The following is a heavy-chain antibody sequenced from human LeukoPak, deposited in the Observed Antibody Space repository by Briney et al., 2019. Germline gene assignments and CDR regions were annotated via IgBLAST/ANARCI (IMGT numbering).Heavy chain of an antibody. CDR1: GFTFSSYA. CDR2: ISGSGGST. Sequence: PGGSLRLSCAASGFTFSSYAMSWVRQAPGKGLEWVSAISGSGGSTYYADSVKGRFTISRDNSKNTLYLQMNSLRAEDTAVYYCAKDRKGSITVVRGPAPRAFDIWGQGTMVTVSS. CDR3: AKDRKGSITVVRGPAPRAFDI. V-gene: IGHV3-23*01. D-gene: IGHD3-10*01. J-gene: IGHJ3*02.